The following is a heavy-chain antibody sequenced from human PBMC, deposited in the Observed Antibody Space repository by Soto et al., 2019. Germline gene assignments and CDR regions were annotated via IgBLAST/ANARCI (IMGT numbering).Heavy chain of an antibody. V-gene: IGHV3-53*01. J-gene: IGHJ4*02. Sequence: GGSLRLSCAASGFTVSSNYMSWVRQAPGKGLQWVSVIYSSGSTYYEDSVKGRFTISRDNPKNTLYLQMNSLRVEDTAVYYCARENSYPYFDFWGQGTQVTVSS. D-gene: IGHD5-18*01. CDR1: GFTVSSNY. CDR3: ARENSYPYFDF. CDR2: IYSSGST.